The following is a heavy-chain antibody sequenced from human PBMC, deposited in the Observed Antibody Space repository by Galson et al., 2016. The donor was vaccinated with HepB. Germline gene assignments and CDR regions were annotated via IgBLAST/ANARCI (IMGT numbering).Heavy chain of an antibody. Sequence: SLRLSCAASGFTFSNRGMHWVRQAPGKGLEWVAADSMDGRRKFYADSVKGRFTISRDNSYNMLFLQMDSLRPDDTAVYYCAKRHEFCPPVGCSVDYWGQGTLVSVSS. CDR1: GFTFSNRG. D-gene: IGHD3-10*02. V-gene: IGHV3-30*18. CDR3: AKRHEFCPPVGCSVDY. J-gene: IGHJ4*02. CDR2: DSMDGRRK.